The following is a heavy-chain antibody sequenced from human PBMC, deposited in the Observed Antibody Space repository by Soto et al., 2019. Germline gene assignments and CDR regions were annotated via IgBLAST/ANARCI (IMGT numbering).Heavy chain of an antibody. CDR1: GFTFSSYA. CDR2: ISGSGGST. J-gene: IGHJ6*02. V-gene: IGHV3-23*01. CDR3: AKAGGYDILTGYYDPRYYYGMDV. Sequence: GGSLRLSCAASGFTFSSYAMSWVRQAPGKGLEWVSAISGSGGSTYYADSVKGRFTISRDNSKNTLYLQMNSLRAEDTAVYYCAKAGGYDILTGYYDPRYYYGMDVWGQGTTVTVSS. D-gene: IGHD3-9*01.